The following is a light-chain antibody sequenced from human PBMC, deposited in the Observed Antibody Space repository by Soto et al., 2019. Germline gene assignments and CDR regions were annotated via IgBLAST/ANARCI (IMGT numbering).Light chain of an antibody. V-gene: IGKV3-20*01. Sequence: EIVLTQSPGPLSLSPGERATLSSRASRSISSTYLAWYQQKPGQAPRLLIYGASSRATGIPDRFSGSGSGTDFTLTISRLEPEDFAVYYCQQYGGSPPYTFGHGTKLEIK. CDR2: GAS. CDR1: RSISSTY. J-gene: IGKJ2*01. CDR3: QQYGGSPPYT.